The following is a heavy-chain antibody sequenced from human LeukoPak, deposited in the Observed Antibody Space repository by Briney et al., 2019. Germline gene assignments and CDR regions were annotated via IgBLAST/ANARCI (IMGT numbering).Heavy chain of an antibody. D-gene: IGHD1-26*01. CDR2: INHSRST. V-gene: IGHV4-34*01. J-gene: IGHJ5*02. Sequence: SETLSLTCAVYGGSFSGYYWSWLRQPPGKGLEWIGEINHSRSTNYNPSLKSRVTISVDTSKNQFSLKLSSVTAADTAVYYCARGDAGGSYVTWGQGTLVTVSS. CDR3: ARGDAGGSYVT. CDR1: GGSFSGYY.